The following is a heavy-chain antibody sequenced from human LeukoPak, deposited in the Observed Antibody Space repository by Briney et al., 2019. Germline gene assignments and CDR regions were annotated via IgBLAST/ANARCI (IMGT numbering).Heavy chain of an antibody. CDR2: IIPIFGTA. D-gene: IGHD3-22*01. Sequence: SVNVSCKASGGTFSSYASSWVRQDPGQGLEWMGGIIPIFGTANYAQKFQGRVTITADESTSTACMELSSLRSEDTAVYYCARGDGYYDSSGYYLGDYWGQGTLVTVSS. J-gene: IGHJ4*02. CDR1: GGTFSSYA. V-gene: IGHV1-69*01. CDR3: ARGDGYYDSSGYYLGDY.